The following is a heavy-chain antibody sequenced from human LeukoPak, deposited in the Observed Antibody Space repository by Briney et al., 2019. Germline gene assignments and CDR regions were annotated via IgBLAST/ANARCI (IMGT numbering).Heavy chain of an antibody. CDR2: ISYDGSNK. Sequence: GGSLRLSCAASGFTFSSYAMHWVRQAPGKGLEWVAVISYDGSNKYYADSVKGRFTISGDNSKNTLYLQMNSLRAEDTAVYYCARGGARGDGYNYFDYWGQGTLVTVSS. CDR3: ARGGARGDGYNYFDY. D-gene: IGHD5-24*01. V-gene: IGHV3-30*04. J-gene: IGHJ4*02. CDR1: GFTFSSYA.